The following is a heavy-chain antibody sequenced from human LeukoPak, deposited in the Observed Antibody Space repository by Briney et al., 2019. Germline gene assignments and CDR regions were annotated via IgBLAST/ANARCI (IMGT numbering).Heavy chain of an antibody. J-gene: IGHJ3*02. CDR3: ARIYSSGWHDAFDI. Sequence: GGSLRLSCAASGFTFSSYSMNWVRQAPGKGLEWVSSISSSSSCIYYADSVKGRFTISRDNAKNSLYLQMNSLRAEDTAVYYCARIYSSGWHDAFDIWGQGTMVTVSS. CDR1: GFTFSSYS. V-gene: IGHV3-21*01. CDR2: ISSSSSCI. D-gene: IGHD6-19*01.